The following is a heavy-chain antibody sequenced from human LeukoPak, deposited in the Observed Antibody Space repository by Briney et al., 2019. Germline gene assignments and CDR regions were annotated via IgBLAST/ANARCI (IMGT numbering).Heavy chain of an antibody. Sequence: GSLRLSCAASGFTFDDYGMSWVRQAPGKGLEWIGEINHSGSTNYNPSLKSRVTISVDTSKNQFSLKLSSVTAADTAVYYCARFTRTTVTNDYWGQGTLVTVSS. D-gene: IGHD4-17*01. CDR1: GFTFDDYG. CDR3: ARFTRTTVTNDY. V-gene: IGHV4-34*01. CDR2: INHSGST. J-gene: IGHJ4*02.